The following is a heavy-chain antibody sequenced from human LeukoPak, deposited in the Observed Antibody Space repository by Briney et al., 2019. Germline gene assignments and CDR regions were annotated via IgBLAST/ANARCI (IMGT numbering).Heavy chain of an antibody. Sequence: PSVSMSLTSTGADGSISSGSYYWSWIRQPAGKGLEWIGRIYTSGSTNYNPSLKSRVTISVDTSKNQFSLKLSSVTAADTAVYYCARGGWYHFDYWGQGTLVTVSS. V-gene: IGHV4-61*02. J-gene: IGHJ4*02. CDR3: ARGGWYHFDY. D-gene: IGHD2-15*01. CDR1: DGSISSGSYY. CDR2: IYTSGST.